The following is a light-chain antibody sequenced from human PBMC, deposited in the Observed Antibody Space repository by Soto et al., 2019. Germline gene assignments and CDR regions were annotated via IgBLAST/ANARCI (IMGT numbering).Light chain of an antibody. CDR3: QQFNSYPIT. V-gene: IGKV1-5*01. CDR2: EAS. CDR1: QTISRW. J-gene: IGKJ5*01. Sequence: DSQMTHSRASLSASVGYELTICCRASQTISRWLTWYQQKTGKAPKLLIYEASNLESGVPSRFSGSGSGTEFTLTIGGLQPDDFATYYCQQFNSYPITFGQGTRLEIK.